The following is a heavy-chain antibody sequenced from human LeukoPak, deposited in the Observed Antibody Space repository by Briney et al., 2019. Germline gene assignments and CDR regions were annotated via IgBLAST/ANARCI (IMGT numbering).Heavy chain of an antibody. J-gene: IGHJ4*02. CDR3: ARVFSAPRGFDY. CDR2: IYYSGST. Sequence: PSETLSLTCTVSGGSISSSSYYWGWIRQPPGKGLEWIGSIYYSGSTYYNPSLKSRVTISVDTSKNQFSLKLSSVTAADTAVYYCARVFSAPRGFDYWGQGTLVTVSS. D-gene: IGHD3-3*02. CDR1: GGSISSSSYY. V-gene: IGHV4-39*07.